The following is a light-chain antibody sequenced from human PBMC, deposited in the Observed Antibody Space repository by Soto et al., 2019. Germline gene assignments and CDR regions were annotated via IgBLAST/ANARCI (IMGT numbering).Light chain of an antibody. J-gene: IGLJ2*01. CDR3: CSYAGSYNLV. V-gene: IGLV2-11*01. Sequence: QSALTQPRSVSGSPGQSVTLSCTGTSSDVGGYHYVSWYQHHPGKAPKIIIYDVNKRPSGVPDRFSGSKSGNTASLTISGLQTEDEADYYCCSYAGSYNLVFGGGTKLTVL. CDR1: SSDVGGYHY. CDR2: DVN.